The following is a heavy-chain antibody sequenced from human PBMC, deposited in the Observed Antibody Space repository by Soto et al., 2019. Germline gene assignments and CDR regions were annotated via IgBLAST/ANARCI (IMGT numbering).Heavy chain of an antibody. V-gene: IGHV1-69*13. CDR1: GGTFSSYA. D-gene: IGHD3-16*02. Sequence: ASVKVSCKAFGGTFSSYAISWVRQAPGQGLEWMGGIIPLFGTTNYAPKFQGGVAITADERARTAYMDLSSLKSEDTAVYYCATNNRASYHFDYWGQGTLVTVSS. J-gene: IGHJ4*02. CDR3: ATNNRASYHFDY. CDR2: IIPLFGTT.